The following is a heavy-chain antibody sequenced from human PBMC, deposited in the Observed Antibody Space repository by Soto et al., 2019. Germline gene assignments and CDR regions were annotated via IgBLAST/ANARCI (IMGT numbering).Heavy chain of an antibody. D-gene: IGHD6-19*01. Sequence: QVQLVQSGAEVKKPGASVKVSCKVSGYTFTSYGITWVRQAPGQGLEWMGWISVYNGNTNYAQKFQGRILMTTDTSTSTAYMELRSLRSDDTAVYFCAGDLIPYSNGWSHFDYWGQGTLVTVSS. J-gene: IGHJ4*02. CDR1: GYTFTSYG. CDR3: AGDLIPYSNGWSHFDY. CDR2: ISVYNGNT. V-gene: IGHV1-18*04.